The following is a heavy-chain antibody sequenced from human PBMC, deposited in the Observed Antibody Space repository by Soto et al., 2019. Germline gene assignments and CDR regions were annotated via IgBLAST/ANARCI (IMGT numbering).Heavy chain of an antibody. Sequence: PSQTLSLTCAITGDSVSSNSAGWNWIRQSPSRGLEWLGRTYYRSKWYNVYAVSVKSRITINPDTSKNQFSLQLNSVTPEDTAVYYCARESIAAAGTFWFGPWDQGTLVTVSS. CDR2: TYYRSKWYN. CDR1: GDSVSSNSAG. D-gene: IGHD6-13*01. V-gene: IGHV6-1*01. CDR3: ARESIAAAGTFWFGP. J-gene: IGHJ5*02.